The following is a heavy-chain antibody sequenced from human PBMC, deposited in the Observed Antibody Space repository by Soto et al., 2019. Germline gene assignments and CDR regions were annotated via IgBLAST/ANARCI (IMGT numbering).Heavy chain of an antibody. J-gene: IGHJ6*02. CDR2: IYWDDDE. Sequence: QITLKEFGPTLVKPTQTLTLTCTFSGFSLSTSAEGVAWIRQPPGKALEWLALIYWDDDERYSSFLKSRLTIAKDTSKNQVVLTMTNMDPVDTATYFCAHKGGRGAAMDVWGQGTTVTVSS. CDR3: AHKGGRGAAMDV. V-gene: IGHV2-5*02. CDR1: GFSLSTSAEG. D-gene: IGHD2-15*01.